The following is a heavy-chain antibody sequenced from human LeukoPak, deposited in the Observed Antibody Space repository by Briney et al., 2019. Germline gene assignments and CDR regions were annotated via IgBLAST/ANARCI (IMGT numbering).Heavy chain of an antibody. V-gene: IGHV1-18*01. J-gene: IGHJ3*02. CDR1: GYTFTSYG. CDR2: IGAYNGNT. Sequence: ASVKVSCKASGYTFTSYGISWVRQAPGQGLEWMGWIGAYNGNTNYAQKLQGRVTMTTDTSTSTAYMELRSLRSDDTAVYYSAREDGGDRAFDIWGQGTMVTVSS. CDR3: AREDGGDRAFDI. D-gene: IGHD2-21*02.